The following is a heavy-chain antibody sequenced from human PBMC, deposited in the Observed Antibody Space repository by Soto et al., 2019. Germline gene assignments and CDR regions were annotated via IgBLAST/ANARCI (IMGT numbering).Heavy chain of an antibody. D-gene: IGHD1-20*01. J-gene: IGHJ4*02. Sequence: QVQLVESGGGVVQPGRSLRLSYAASGFTFSSYGMHWVRQAPGKGLEWVAVISYDGSNKYYADSVKGRFTISRDNSKNTLYLQMNSLRAEDTAVYYCAIVNRDNWNYWGQGTLVTVSS. V-gene: IGHV3-30*03. CDR1: GFTFSSYG. CDR3: AIVNRDNWNY. CDR2: ISYDGSNK.